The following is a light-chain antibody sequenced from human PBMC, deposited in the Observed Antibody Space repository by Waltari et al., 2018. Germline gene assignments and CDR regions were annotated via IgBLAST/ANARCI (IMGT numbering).Light chain of an antibody. Sequence: DIVMTQSPDYLAVSLGERDTIKCKSSKSVLYSSNNKNHLAWYQQKPGQSPKLLIYWASTRESGVPDRFSCSGSGTDFTLTISSLQAEDVAVYYCQQYYATPRTFGTGTKVDIK. CDR1: KSVLYSSNNKNH. CDR3: QQYYATPRT. CDR2: WAS. J-gene: IGKJ3*01. V-gene: IGKV4-1*01.